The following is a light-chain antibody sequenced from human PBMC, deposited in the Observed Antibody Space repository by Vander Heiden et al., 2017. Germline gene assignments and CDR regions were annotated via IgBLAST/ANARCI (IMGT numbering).Light chain of an antibody. CDR1: QSISSY. Sequence: IQMTQSPSSLSASVGDRVTITCRASQSISSYLNRYQQKPGKAPKLLIYAASSLQSGVPSRFSGSGSGTDFTLTISRLQPEDFATYYCLQSYSTSWTFGQGTKVEIK. J-gene: IGKJ1*01. V-gene: IGKV1-39*01. CDR3: LQSYSTSWT. CDR2: AAS.